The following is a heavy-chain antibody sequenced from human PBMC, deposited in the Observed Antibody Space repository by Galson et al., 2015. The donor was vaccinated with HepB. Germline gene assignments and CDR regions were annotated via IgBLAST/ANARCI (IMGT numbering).Heavy chain of an antibody. CDR3: VRSNWKKAHAFDI. CDR1: RFTLSDYY. V-gene: IGHV3-72*01. J-gene: IGHJ3*02. D-gene: IGHD1-20*01. Sequence: SLRLSCAASRFTLSDYYMDWVRQAPGKGLEWVGRIRDKVNSYTTEYAASVKGRFTISRDDSQNSLYLQMNSLKSEDTAVYFCVRSNWKKAHAFDIWGQGTMVTVSS. CDR2: IRDKVNSYTT.